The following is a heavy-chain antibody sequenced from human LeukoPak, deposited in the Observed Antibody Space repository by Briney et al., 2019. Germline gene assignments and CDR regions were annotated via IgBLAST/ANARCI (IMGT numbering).Heavy chain of an antibody. CDR2: ISSSSSYI. D-gene: IGHD3-10*01. J-gene: IGHJ4*02. CDR3: AGRRPDRGVPIDY. Sequence: GASLRLSCAASGFTFSSYSMNWVRQAPGKGLEWVSSISSSSSYIYYADSVKGRFTISRDNAKNSLYLQMNSLRAEDTAVYYCAGRRPDRGVPIDYWGQGTLVTVSS. CDR1: GFTFSSYS. V-gene: IGHV3-21*01.